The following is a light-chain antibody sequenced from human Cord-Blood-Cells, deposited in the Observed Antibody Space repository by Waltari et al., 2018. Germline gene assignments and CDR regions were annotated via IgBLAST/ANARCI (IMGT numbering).Light chain of an antibody. CDR2: DAS. Sequence: ELVLTQSPATLSLSPGARATLSCRASQSVSSYLAWYQQKPGQAPRLLIYDASNRATGLPARFSGSGSGTDFTLTISSLEPEDFAVYYCQQRSNWPLFTFGPGTKVDIK. CDR3: QQRSNWPLFT. V-gene: IGKV3-11*01. J-gene: IGKJ3*01. CDR1: QSVSSY.